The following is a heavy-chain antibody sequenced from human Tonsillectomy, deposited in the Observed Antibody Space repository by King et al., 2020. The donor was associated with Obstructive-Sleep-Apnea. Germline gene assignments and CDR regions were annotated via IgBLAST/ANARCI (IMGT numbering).Heavy chain of an antibody. V-gene: IGHV1-46*01. J-gene: IGHJ4*02. Sequence: VQLVESGAEVKKPGASVNLSCKASGYTFTRYYMHWVRQAPGQGLEWMGIINPSSGSTSYTQKFQDRVTMTRATSTSTVYMELSSLRSEDTAVYYCAKGGLTGYFPTDYWGQGTLVTVSS. CDR1: GYTFTRYY. CDR2: INPSSGST. CDR3: AKGGLTGYFPTDY. D-gene: IGHD3-9*01.